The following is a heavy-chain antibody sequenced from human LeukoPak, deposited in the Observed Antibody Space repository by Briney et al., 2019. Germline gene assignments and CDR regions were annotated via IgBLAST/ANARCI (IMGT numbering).Heavy chain of an antibody. CDR2: ISSSSSTI. D-gene: IGHD7-27*01. Sequence: PGGSLRLSCAASGSTFSSYSMHWVRQAPGKGLEWVSYISSSSSTISYADSVKGRLTISRDNAKNSLYLQMNSLREEDTAVYYCARGTSWGFGYWGQGTLVTVSS. CDR3: ARGTSWGFGY. V-gene: IGHV3-48*02. CDR1: GSTFSSYS. J-gene: IGHJ4*02.